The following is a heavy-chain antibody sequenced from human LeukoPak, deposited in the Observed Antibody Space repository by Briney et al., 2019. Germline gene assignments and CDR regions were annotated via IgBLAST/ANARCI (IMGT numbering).Heavy chain of an antibody. Sequence: GGSLRLSCVASGFTFVSHWMTWVRQAPGKGLEWVANINQDGSERYYADSVKGRFTISRDNSKNMVWLQINSPTAEDTATYYCAKDGNWARFEDWGQGTLVTVSS. CDR2: INQDGSER. J-gene: IGHJ4*02. D-gene: IGHD7-27*01. CDR3: AKDGNWARFED. V-gene: IGHV3-7*03. CDR1: GFTFVSHW.